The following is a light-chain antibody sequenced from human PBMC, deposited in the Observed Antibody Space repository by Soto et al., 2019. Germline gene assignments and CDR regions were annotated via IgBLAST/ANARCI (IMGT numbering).Light chain of an antibody. Sequence: QSALTQPRSVSGAPGQSVTISCTGTSSDVGGYNYVYWYQQHPGKAPKLMIFDVSKRPSGVPDRFSGSKSGNTASLTISGLQAEDEADYSCGSYVGSFYVFGSGTKLTVL. CDR2: DVS. J-gene: IGLJ1*01. V-gene: IGLV2-11*01. CDR3: GSYVGSFYV. CDR1: SSDVGGYNY.